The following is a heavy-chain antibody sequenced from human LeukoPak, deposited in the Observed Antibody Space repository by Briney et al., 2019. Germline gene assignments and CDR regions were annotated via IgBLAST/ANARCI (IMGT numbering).Heavy chain of an antibody. D-gene: IGHD3-22*01. CDR1: GFTVSSNY. CDR3: ARSVITMNDAFDI. V-gene: IGHV3-53*01. CDR2: IYSGGST. J-gene: IGHJ3*02. Sequence: GGSLRLSCAASGFTVSSNYMSWVRQAPGKGLEWVSVIYSGGSTYYADSVKGRFTISRDNSKNTLYLQMNSLRAEDTAVHYCARSVITMNDAFDIWGQGTMVTVSS.